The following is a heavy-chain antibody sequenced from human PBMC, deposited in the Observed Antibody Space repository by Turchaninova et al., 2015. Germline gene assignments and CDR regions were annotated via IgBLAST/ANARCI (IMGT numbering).Heavy chain of an antibody. J-gene: IGHJ2*01. Sequence: QVQLQQWGAGLLRPSETLSLTGAVYGGSISGYYWSWIRQPPWNGLEWIGEINHSGSTNYNPSLKSRVTISVDTSKNQFSLKLSSVTAADTAVYYCARGLRDGYFDLWGRGTLVTVSS. CDR1: GGSISGYY. V-gene: IGHV4-34*01. CDR2: INHSGST. CDR3: ARGLRDGYFDL. D-gene: IGHD5-12*01.